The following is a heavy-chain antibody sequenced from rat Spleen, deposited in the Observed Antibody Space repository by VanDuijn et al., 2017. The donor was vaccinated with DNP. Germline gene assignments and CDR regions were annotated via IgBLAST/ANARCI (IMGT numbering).Heavy chain of an antibody. D-gene: IGHD1-12*03. CDR1: GFTFSDYK. V-gene: IGHV5S10*01. J-gene: IGHJ2*01. Sequence: EVQLVESGGGLVQPGRSLKLSCAASGFTFSDYKMAWVRQAQKQGLEWVATISSSGGTIYYRDSVNGRFTVSRDNAQNTLYLQMDSLRSEDTATYYCAYYHDGYHWGQGVMVTVSS. CDR2: ISSSGGTI. CDR3: AYYHDGYH.